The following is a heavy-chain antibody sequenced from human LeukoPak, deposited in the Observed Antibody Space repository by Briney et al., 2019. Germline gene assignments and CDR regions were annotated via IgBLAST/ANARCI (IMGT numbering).Heavy chain of an antibody. D-gene: IGHD6-13*01. J-gene: IGHJ4*02. CDR2: IYHSGST. Sequence: SETLSLTCAVSGYSISSGYYWGWIRQPPGQGLEWIGGIYHSGSTYYNPSLKSRVTISVDTSKNQFSLKLSSVTAADTAVYYCARLAAAGTFYFDYWGQGTLVTVSS. CDR1: GYSISSGYY. CDR3: ARLAAAGTFYFDY. V-gene: IGHV4-38-2*01.